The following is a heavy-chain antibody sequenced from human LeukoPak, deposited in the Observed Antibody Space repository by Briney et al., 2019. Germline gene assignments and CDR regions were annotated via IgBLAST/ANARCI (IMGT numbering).Heavy chain of an antibody. CDR2: ITSRDGTT. V-gene: IGHV3-23*01. Sequence: GGSLRLSCVASGFPFNIYAMSWVRQAPGKGLEWVSSITSRDGTTFYTDSVKGRFTISRDNSKNTLYLQLNSLRAEDTAVYYCARDPSSGWYHAFDIWGQGTMVTVSS. D-gene: IGHD6-19*01. J-gene: IGHJ3*02. CDR3: ARDPSSGWYHAFDI. CDR1: GFPFNIYA.